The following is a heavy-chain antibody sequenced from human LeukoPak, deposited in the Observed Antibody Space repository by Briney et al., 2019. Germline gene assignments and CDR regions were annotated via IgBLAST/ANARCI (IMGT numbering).Heavy chain of an antibody. CDR1: GYTLTELS. CDR2: FDPEDGET. V-gene: IGHV1-24*01. J-gene: IGHJ4*02. Sequence: ASVKVSCKVSGYTLTELSMHWVRQAPGKGLEWMGGFDPEDGETIYAQKFQGRVTITRDTSASTAYMELSSLRSEDTAVYYCARAIGSSWTYYFDYWGQGTLVTVSS. CDR3: ARAIGSSWTYYFDY. D-gene: IGHD6-13*01.